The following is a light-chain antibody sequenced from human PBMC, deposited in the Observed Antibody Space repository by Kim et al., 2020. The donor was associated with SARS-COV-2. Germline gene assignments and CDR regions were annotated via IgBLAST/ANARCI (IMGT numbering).Light chain of an antibody. V-gene: IGKV1-5*01. CDR2: DAS. CDR1: QSISSW. Sequence: ASVGDRVTITCRASQSISSWLAWYPQKPGKAPKLLIYDASSLESGVPSRFSGSGSGTEFTLTISSLQPDDFATYYCQQYNSYWGTFGQGTKVDIK. CDR3: QQYNSYWGT. J-gene: IGKJ1*01.